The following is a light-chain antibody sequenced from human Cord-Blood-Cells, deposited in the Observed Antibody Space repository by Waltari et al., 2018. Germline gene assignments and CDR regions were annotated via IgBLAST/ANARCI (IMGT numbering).Light chain of an antibody. CDR1: SLRSYY. J-gene: IGLJ1*01. V-gene: IGLV3-19*01. Sequence: SSELTQDPPVSVALGQTVRLPCPGDSLRSYYASWYQQKPGQAPVLVIYGKNNRPSGIPDRFSGSSSGNTASLTITGAQAEDEADYYCNSRDSSGNHPFGTGTKVTVL. CDR2: GKN. CDR3: NSRDSSGNHP.